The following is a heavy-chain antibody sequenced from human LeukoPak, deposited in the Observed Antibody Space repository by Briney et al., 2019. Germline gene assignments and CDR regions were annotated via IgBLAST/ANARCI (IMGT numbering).Heavy chain of an antibody. J-gene: IGHJ4*02. CDR2: IGSDGSST. D-gene: IGHD3-10*01. V-gene: IGHV3-64*01. CDR1: GFTSSSNS. CDR3: ARGHWYGSGQYYFDY. Sequence: GGSLRLSCAASGFTSSSNSMHWVRQAPGKGLEYVASIGSDGSSTFYTNSVKSRFTISRDNSKNTLYLQMGSLKAEDVAVYYCARGHWYGSGQYYFDYWGQGTLVTVSS.